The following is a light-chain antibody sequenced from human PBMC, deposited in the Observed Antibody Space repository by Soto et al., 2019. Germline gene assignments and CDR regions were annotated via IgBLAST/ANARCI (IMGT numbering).Light chain of an antibody. CDR2: AAS. CDR1: QSISSY. CDR3: QQSYSTLSWT. V-gene: IGKV1-39*01. J-gene: IGKJ1*01. Sequence: DIQIAQSPCSLSASVRDRVTITCRASQSISSYLNWYQKKPGKAPKLLIYAASSLQSGVPSRFSGSGSGTDLTLTISSLQTEDFANYYCQQSYSTLSWTFGQGTKVDIK.